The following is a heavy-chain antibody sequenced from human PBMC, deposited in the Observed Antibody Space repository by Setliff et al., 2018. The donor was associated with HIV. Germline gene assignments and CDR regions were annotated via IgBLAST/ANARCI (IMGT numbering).Heavy chain of an antibody. CDR3: ARLGEIADRPGYYMDV. CDR2: FYYNGDS. Sequence: PSETLSLTCTVSGDSVNDRSYFWGWIRQPPGKGLEWIGTFYYNGDSRYNPSLKSRVTISVDTSKNQFSLNLNSVTAADTAMYYCARLGEIADRPGYYMDVWSNGTTVTVSS. D-gene: IGHD6-6*01. CDR1: GDSVNDRSYF. J-gene: IGHJ6*03. V-gene: IGHV4-39*01.